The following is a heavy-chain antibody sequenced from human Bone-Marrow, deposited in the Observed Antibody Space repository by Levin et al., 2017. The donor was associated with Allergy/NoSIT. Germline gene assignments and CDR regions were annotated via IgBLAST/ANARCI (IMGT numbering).Heavy chain of an antibody. CDR1: GHSLTELS. V-gene: IGHV1-24*01. CDR2: FDPEEAET. J-gene: IGHJ3*01. CDR3: ATQGPPPFYCGGHKCSFIGAFDL. Sequence: GESLKISCKVSGHSLTELSMQWVRQTSGKGLEWMGGFDPEEAETVQAQRFQGRVTMTEDTPTDTAYMELSSLTSEDTAVYYCATQGPPPFYCGGHKCSFIGAFDLWGQGTVVTVSS. D-gene: IGHD2-21*01.